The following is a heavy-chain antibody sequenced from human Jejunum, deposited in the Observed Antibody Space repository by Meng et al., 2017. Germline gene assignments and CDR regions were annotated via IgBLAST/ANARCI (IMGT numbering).Heavy chain of an antibody. Sequence: GGSLTPSCVGSGFSSTYWMSWVRQAPGKGLEWVANIDQDGSEKNYVDSVKGRFTISRDNAKNSLYLQMNSLKAEDTAVYYCTKGSMCKADYWGQGTLVTVSS. CDR3: TKGSMCKADY. CDR2: IDQDGSEK. CDR1: GFSSTYW. J-gene: IGHJ4*02. D-gene: IGHD2-8*01. V-gene: IGHV3-7*01.